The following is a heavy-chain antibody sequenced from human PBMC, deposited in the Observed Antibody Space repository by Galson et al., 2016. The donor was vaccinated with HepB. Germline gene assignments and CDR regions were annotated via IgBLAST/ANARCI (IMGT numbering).Heavy chain of an antibody. Sequence: LSCAACGXXFSTYXXHWFRXPPCKGVEWMAAISHDDISKYYTDSVKGRFTISRDNSGNTVDRQMNSLRAEDTAVYYCARAATRSGYWDVLEIWGQGTKVTVSS. D-gene: IGHD3-3*01. CDR1: GXXFSTYX. J-gene: IGHJ3*02. V-gene: IGHV3-30*19. CDR3: ARAATRSGYWDVLEI. CDR2: ISHDDISK.